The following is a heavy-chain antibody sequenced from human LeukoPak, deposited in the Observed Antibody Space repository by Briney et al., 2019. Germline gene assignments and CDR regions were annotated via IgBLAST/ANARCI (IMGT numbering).Heavy chain of an antibody. J-gene: IGHJ6*03. V-gene: IGHV4-59*01. CDR1: GGSISSYY. CDR3: ARAPLENYYYYMDV. Sequence: SETLSLTCTVSGGSISSYYWSWIRQPPGKGLEWIGYIYYSGSTNYNPSLKSRVTISVDTSKNQFSLKLSSVTAADTAVYYCARAPLENYYYYMDVWGKGTTVTVSS. D-gene: IGHD1-1*01. CDR2: IYYSGST.